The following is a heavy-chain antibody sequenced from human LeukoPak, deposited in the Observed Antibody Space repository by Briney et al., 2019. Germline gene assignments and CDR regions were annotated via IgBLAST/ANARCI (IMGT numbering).Heavy chain of an antibody. CDR2: INHSGST. J-gene: IGHJ5*02. D-gene: IGHD3-10*01. Sequence: SETLSLTCAVYGGSFSGYYWSWIRQPPGKGLEWIGEINHSGSTNYNSSLKSRVTISVDTSKNQFSLKLSSVTAADTAVYYCARARKEGFSMVRGTTNWFDPWGQGTLVTVSS. V-gene: IGHV4-34*01. CDR3: ARARKEGFSMVRGTTNWFDP. CDR1: GGSFSGYY.